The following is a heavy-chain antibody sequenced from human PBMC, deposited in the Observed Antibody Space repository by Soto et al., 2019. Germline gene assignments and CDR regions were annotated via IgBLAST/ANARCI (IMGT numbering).Heavy chain of an antibody. J-gene: IGHJ3*02. CDR1: GGTFSSYA. D-gene: IGHD3-22*01. Sequence: QVQLVQSGAEVKKPGSSVKVSCKASGGTFSSYAISWVRQAPGQGLEWMGGIIPIFGTANYAQKFQGRVTITADEYTSPAYMALSTQRSDDTAVYYCAKVLEGYYDSSEYAFDIWGQGTMVTVSS. V-gene: IGHV1-69*01. CDR2: IIPIFGTA. CDR3: AKVLEGYYDSSEYAFDI.